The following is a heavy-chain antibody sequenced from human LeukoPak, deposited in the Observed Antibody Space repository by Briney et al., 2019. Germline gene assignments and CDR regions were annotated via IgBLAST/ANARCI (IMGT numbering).Heavy chain of an antibody. J-gene: IGHJ4*02. D-gene: IGHD3-10*01. CDR3: AKVRGGSGELVVDY. CDR2: ISYDGSNK. CDR1: GFTFSSYG. V-gene: IGHV3-30*18. Sequence: GGSLRLSCAASGFTFSSYGMHWVRQAPGKGLEWVAVISYDGSNKYYADSVKGRFTISRDNSKNTLYLQMNSLRAEDTVVYYCAKVRGGSGELVVDYWGQGTLVTASS.